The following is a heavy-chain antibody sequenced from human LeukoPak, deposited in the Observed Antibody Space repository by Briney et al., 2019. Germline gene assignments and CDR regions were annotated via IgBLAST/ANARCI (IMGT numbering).Heavy chain of an antibody. Sequence: PGGSLRLSCAASGFTFSSYAMSWVRQAPGQGLEWVSVISGSGGSTYYADSVKGRFTISRDNSKNTLYLQMSSVRAEDTAVYYCAKDPNWNDLADYFEYWGQGTLVTVSS. CDR1: GFTFSSYA. CDR2: ISGSGGST. CDR3: AKDPNWNDLADYFEY. V-gene: IGHV3-23*01. D-gene: IGHD1-1*01. J-gene: IGHJ4*02.